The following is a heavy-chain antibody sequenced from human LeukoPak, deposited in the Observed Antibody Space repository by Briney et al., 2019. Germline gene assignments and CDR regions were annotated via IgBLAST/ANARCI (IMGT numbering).Heavy chain of an antibody. Sequence: GASVKVSCKATGYTSTTYYIHWVRQAPGQGLEWMGIINPSGDSTSYAQKFQGRVTMTRDTSTSTVYLEVSSLRSEDTAVFYCARGNPVDYWGQGTLVTVSS. J-gene: IGHJ4*02. CDR1: GYTSTTYY. D-gene: IGHD2/OR15-2a*01. CDR2: INPSGDST. CDR3: ARGNPVDY. V-gene: IGHV1-46*01.